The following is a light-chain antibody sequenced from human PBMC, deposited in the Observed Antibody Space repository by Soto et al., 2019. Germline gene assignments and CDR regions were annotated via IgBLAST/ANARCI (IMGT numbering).Light chain of an antibody. V-gene: IGKV3-20*01. CDR3: QQYGSSPPIT. Sequence: EIVLTQSPGTLSLSPGERATLSCRAIQSVSSSYLAWYQQKPGQAPRLLIYGASSRATGIRDRFSGSGSGTDFTLTISRLEPEDFAVYYCQQYGSSPPITFGQGTRLEIK. CDR1: QSVSSSY. CDR2: GAS. J-gene: IGKJ5*01.